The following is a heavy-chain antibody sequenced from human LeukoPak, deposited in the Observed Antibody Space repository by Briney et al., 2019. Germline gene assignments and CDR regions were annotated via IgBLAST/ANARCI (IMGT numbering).Heavy chain of an antibody. CDR3: ARSWYYDSPFDY. D-gene: IGHD3-22*01. J-gene: IGHJ4*02. CDR2: FDPEDGET. V-gene: IGHV1-24*01. CDR1: GYTLTELS. Sequence: ASVKVSCKVSGYTLTELSMHWVRQAPGKGLEWMGGFDPEDGETIYAQKFQGRVTMTEDTSTDTAYMELSSLRSEDTAVYYCARSWYYDSPFDYWGQGTLVTVSS.